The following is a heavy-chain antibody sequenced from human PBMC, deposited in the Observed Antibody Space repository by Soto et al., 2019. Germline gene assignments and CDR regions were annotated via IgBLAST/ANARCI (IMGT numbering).Heavy chain of an antibody. V-gene: IGHV1-18*01. CDR1: GYIFTSYG. CDR2: INTYNGKI. Sequence: QVQLVQSGAEVKNPGASVKVSCKTSGYIFTSYGIGWARQAPGQGLEWMGWINTYNGKINYAQNPQGRVTLTTDTSTSTAYMELRSLRSNDTARYYCALVDAYVTPSPQDVWGQGTTVTVSS. D-gene: IGHD2-8*01. CDR3: ALVDAYVTPSPQDV. J-gene: IGHJ6*02.